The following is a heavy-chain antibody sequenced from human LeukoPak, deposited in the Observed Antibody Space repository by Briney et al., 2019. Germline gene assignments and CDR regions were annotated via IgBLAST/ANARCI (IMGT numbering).Heavy chain of an antibody. CDR2: ISYDGSNK. Sequence: LAGGSLRLSCAASGFTFSSYGMHWVRQAPGKGLEWVAVISYDGSNKYYADSVKGRFTISRDNSKNTLYLQMNSLRAEDTAVYYCAKDGKVTFDYWGQGTLVTVSS. D-gene: IGHD2-21*02. V-gene: IGHV3-30*18. CDR1: GFTFSSYG. J-gene: IGHJ4*02. CDR3: AKDGKVTFDY.